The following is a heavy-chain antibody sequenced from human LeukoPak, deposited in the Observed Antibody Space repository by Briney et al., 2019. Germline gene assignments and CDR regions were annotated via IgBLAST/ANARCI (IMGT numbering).Heavy chain of an antibody. D-gene: IGHD6-13*01. J-gene: IGHJ4*02. Sequence: PGGSLRLSCAASGFTFSSYGMHWVRQAPGKGLEWVAFIRYDGSNKYYADSAKGRFTTSRDNSKNTLYLQMNSLRAEDTAVYYCAKDPPVSSSSWSGDDYWGQGTLVTVSS. CDR2: IRYDGSNK. V-gene: IGHV3-30*02. CDR1: GFTFSSYG. CDR3: AKDPPVSSSSWSGDDY.